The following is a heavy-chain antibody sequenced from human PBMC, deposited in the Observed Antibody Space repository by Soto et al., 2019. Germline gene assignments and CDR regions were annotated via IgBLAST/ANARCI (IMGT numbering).Heavy chain of an antibody. CDR3: AKDQATISEGYYYYYMDV. CDR1: GFTFSSYG. V-gene: IGHV3-30*18. J-gene: IGHJ6*03. D-gene: IGHD5-12*01. Sequence: GGSLRLSCAASGFTFSSYGMHWVRQAPGKGLEWVAVISYDGSNKYYADSVKGRFTISRDNSKNTLYLQMNSLRAEDTAVYYCAKDQATISEGYYYYYMDVWGKGTTVTVSS. CDR2: ISYDGSNK.